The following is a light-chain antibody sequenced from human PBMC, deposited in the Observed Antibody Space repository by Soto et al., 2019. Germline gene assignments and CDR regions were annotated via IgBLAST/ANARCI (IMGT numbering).Light chain of an antibody. CDR1: QNIDNY. CDR2: TAS. CDR3: QQILSTPIYS. V-gene: IGKV1-39*01. Sequence: DIQMTQSPSSLSASVGDRVTITCRASQNIDNYLNWYHQKPGKAPDLLIFTASSLQSGVPSRFAGSGSGTHFTLTISSLQPEDIGAYYCQQILSTPIYSFGQGTKVDIK. J-gene: IGKJ2*03.